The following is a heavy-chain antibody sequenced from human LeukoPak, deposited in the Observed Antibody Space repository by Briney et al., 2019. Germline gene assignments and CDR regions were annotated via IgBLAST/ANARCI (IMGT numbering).Heavy chain of an antibody. V-gene: IGHV5-51*06. CDR2: IYPGDSDT. Sequence: GESLKISCKGSGYSFSSNWIGWVRQMPGKGLEWMGIIYPGDSDTRYSPSFQGQVTTSADKSISIAYLQWSSLKASDTGMYYCARTRSSRRSQYDYWGQGTLVTVSS. CDR1: GYSFSSNW. D-gene: IGHD1-26*01. J-gene: IGHJ4*02. CDR3: ARTRSSRRSQYDY.